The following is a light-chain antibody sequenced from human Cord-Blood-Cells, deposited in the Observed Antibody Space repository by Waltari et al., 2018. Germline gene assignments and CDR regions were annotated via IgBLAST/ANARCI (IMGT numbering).Light chain of an antibody. CDR2: YVS. V-gene: IGLV2-14*01. CDR1: SRAVGGYHY. J-gene: IGLJ2*01. Sequence: QSALTQPASVSGSPGQSLTISCTGTSRAVGGYHYVSWYPQHPGKAPKLMIYYVSNRPSGVSNRFSGSKSGNTASLTISGLQAEDEADYYCSSYTSSSTVVFGGGTKLTVL. CDR3: SSYTSSSTVV.